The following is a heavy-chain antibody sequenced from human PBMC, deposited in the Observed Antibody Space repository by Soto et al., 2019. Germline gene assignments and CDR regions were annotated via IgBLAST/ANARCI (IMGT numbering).Heavy chain of an antibody. D-gene: IGHD6-13*01. CDR1: GGTFSSYA. CDR3: VRDWVSGIAAAGTGY. J-gene: IGHJ4*02. Sequence: SVKVSCKASGGTFSSYAISWVRQAPGQGLEWMGGIIPIFGTANYAQKFQGRVTITADESTSTAYMELSSLRSEDTAVYYCVRDWVSGIAAAGTGYWGQGTLVTVSS. V-gene: IGHV1-69*13. CDR2: IIPIFGTA.